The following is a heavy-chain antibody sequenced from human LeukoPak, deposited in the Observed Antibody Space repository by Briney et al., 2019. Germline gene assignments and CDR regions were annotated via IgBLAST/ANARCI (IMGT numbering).Heavy chain of an antibody. V-gene: IGHV4-39*07. Sequence: SETLSLTCTVSGGSISSSSYYWGWIRQPPGKGLEWIGSIYYSGSTYYNPSLKSRVTISVDTSKNQFSLKLSSVTAADTAVYYCASRPLAVYSSGWVYYFDYWGQGALVTVSS. J-gene: IGHJ4*02. CDR3: ASRPLAVYSSGWVYYFDY. CDR2: IYYSGST. CDR1: GGSISSSSYY. D-gene: IGHD6-19*01.